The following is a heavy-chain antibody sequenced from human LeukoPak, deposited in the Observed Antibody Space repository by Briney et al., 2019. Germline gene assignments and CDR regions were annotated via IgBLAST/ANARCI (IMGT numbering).Heavy chain of an antibody. Sequence: GASLKTSCKGSGYSFTGYWICWVRQMAGKGLEGLWMIYPADSDSRYSPSFQGQVTISADKSINIAYLQWSSLKASDTAMYYCARHTGSTGAFDIWGQGTMVTVSS. CDR1: GYSFTGYW. D-gene: IGHD1-1*01. CDR2: IYPADSDS. V-gene: IGHV5-51*01. J-gene: IGHJ3*02. CDR3: ARHTGSTGAFDI.